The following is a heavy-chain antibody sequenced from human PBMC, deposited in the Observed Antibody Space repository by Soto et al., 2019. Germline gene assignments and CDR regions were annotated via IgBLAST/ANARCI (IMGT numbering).Heavy chain of an antibody. CDR2: IYLDDDK. J-gene: IGHJ5*02. D-gene: IGHD6-19*01. CDR1: GFSLSTAGVG. V-gene: IGHV2-5*02. CDR3: AQRFSAPTGTCFDP. Sequence: QITLKESGPTLVKPTQTLTLTCTFSGFSLSTAGVGVGWIRQPPGRALEWLALIYLDDDKYYSPSLKGGLTITKDTSKNQVVLTMTNMDPVDTRTYYCAQRFSAPTGTCFDPWGQGTLVTVSS.